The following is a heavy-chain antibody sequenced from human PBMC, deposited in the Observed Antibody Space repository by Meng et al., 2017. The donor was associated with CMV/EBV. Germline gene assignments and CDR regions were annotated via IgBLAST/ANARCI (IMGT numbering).Heavy chain of an antibody. J-gene: IGHJ4*02. CDR1: AWSVLCSC. CDR3: ARRDKIQLPSVFNY. Sequence: QLQRPQSRECVMRPVEPHSRTAVFSAWSVLCSCVGSFHQPPGQGLEWIEEIKHGRSTNDTPSLNIRVTISVDTSKNQSVRKLCSLTPSVTAVDYWARRDKIQLPSVFNYWGQGTLVTVSS. V-gene: IGHV4-34*01. D-gene: IGHD5-18*01. CDR2: IKHGRST.